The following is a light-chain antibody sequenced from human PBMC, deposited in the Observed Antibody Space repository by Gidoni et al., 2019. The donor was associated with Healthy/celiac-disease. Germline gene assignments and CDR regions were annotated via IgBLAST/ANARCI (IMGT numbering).Light chain of an antibody. CDR3: QQYNNWPRT. CDR2: GAS. CDR1: QSVSSN. V-gene: IGKV3-15*01. J-gene: IGKJ1*01. Sequence: EIVMTQSPATLSVSPGERATLSCRASQSVSSNLAWYQQKPGQAPRLLIYGASTRATGIPARFSGSGSGTAFTLTISSLQSEAFAVYYCQQYNNWPRTFGQGTKVEIQ.